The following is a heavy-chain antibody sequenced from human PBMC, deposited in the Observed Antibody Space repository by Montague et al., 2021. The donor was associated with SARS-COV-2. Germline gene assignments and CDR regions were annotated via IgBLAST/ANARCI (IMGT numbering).Heavy chain of an antibody. J-gene: IGHJ6*02. D-gene: IGHD6-19*01. CDR2: INSDGSST. V-gene: IGHV3-74*01. CDR3: ARVGSGWGYYYYGMDV. CDR1: GFTFSSYW. Sequence: SLRLSCAASGFTFSSYWMHWVRQAPGKGLVWVSRINSDGSSTSYADSVKGRFTISRDSAKNTLYLQMNSLRAEDTAVYYCARVGSGWGYYYYGMDVWGQGTTVTVSS.